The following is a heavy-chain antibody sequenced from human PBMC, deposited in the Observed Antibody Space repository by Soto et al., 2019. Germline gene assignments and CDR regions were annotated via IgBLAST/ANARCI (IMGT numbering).Heavy chain of an antibody. Sequence: EVQLVESGGGLVQPGGSLRLSCAASGFTFSSYSMNWVRQAPGKGLEWVSSISSSSSYIYYADSVKGRFTISRDNAKNSLYLQMNSLRAEDTAVYYCARDYVVVPAAMRYYYYGMDVWGQGTTVTVSS. D-gene: IGHD2-2*01. CDR2: ISSSSSYI. CDR1: GFTFSSYS. V-gene: IGHV3-21*01. J-gene: IGHJ6*02. CDR3: ARDYVVVPAAMRYYYYGMDV.